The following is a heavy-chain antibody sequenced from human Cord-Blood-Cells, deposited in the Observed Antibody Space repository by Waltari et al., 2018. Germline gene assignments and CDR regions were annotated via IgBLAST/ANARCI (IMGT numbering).Heavy chain of an antibody. Sequence: EVQLVESGGGLVKPGGSLRLSCEASGFTFSSYSMIWFRQAPGKGLEWFSSISSSSSYIDYADSVKGRFTISRDNAKNSLYLQMNSLRAEDTAVYYCARDPLGSSSPYWGQGTLVTVSS. V-gene: IGHV3-21*01. D-gene: IGHD6-6*01. J-gene: IGHJ4*02. CDR1: GFTFSSYS. CDR2: ISSSSSYI. CDR3: ARDPLGSSSPY.